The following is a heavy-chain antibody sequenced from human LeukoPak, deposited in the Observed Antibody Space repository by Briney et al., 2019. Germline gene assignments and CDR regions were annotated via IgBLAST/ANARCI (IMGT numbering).Heavy chain of an antibody. D-gene: IGHD2-15*01. CDR1: GGSISSSISY. Sequence: SETLSLTCTVSGGSISSSISYWGWTRQPPGKGLEWIGSIYYRGTTYYNPSLKSRVTISVDTSKNQFSLNLNSVTAADTAISYCATHVSIVAPATLNYGDNWFDPWGQGTLVIVSS. CDR3: ATHVSIVAPATLNYGDNWFDP. J-gene: IGHJ5*02. V-gene: IGHV4-39*01. CDR2: IYYRGTT.